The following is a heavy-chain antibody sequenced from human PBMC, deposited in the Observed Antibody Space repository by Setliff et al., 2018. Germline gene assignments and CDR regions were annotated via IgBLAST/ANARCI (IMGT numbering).Heavy chain of an antibody. V-gene: IGHV1-2*04. CDR3: ARSSPSTYDFWSGFWPYYYYGMDV. CDR2: INPNSGGT. D-gene: IGHD3-3*01. CDR1: GYTFTGYY. J-gene: IGHJ6*02. Sequence: ASVKVSCKASGYTFTGYYMHWVRQAPGQGLEWMGWINPNSGGTNYAQKFQGWVTMTRDTSISTAYMELSRLRSDDTAVYYCARSSPSTYDFWSGFWPYYYYGMDVWGQGTTVTVSS.